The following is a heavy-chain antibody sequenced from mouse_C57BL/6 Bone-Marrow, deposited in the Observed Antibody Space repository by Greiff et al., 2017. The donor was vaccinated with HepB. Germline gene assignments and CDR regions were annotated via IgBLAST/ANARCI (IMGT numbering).Heavy chain of an antibody. V-gene: IGHV14-4*01. CDR2: IDPENGDT. D-gene: IGHD1-1*01. Sequence: VQLKESGAELVRPGASVKLSCTASGFNIKDDYMHWVKQRPEQGLEWIGWIDPENGDTEYASKFQGKATITADQSSNTAYLQLSSLTSEDTAVYYCTTLTTVVATRMDYWGQGTSVTVSS. CDR1: GFNIKDDY. J-gene: IGHJ4*01. CDR3: TTLTTVVATRMDY.